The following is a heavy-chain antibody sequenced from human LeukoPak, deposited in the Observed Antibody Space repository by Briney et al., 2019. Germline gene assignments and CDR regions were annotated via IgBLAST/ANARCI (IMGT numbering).Heavy chain of an antibody. CDR2: INPSGGST. D-gene: IGHD2-2*02. J-gene: IGHJ4*02. V-gene: IGHV1-46*01. CDR1: GYTFTSYY. Sequence: ASVKVSCKASGYTFTSYYMHWVRQAPGQGLEWMGIINPSGGSTSYAQKLQGRVTMTTDTSTSTAYMELRSLRSDDTAVYYCAREKGYCSSTSCYRYYFDHWGQGTLVTVSS. CDR3: AREKGYCSSTSCYRYYFDH.